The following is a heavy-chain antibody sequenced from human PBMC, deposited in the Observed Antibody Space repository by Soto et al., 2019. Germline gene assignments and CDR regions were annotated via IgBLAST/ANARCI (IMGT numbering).Heavy chain of an antibody. D-gene: IGHD3-3*01. J-gene: IGHJ6*03. CDR1: GYTFRGYS. Sequence: ASVKGSCKASGYTFRGYSITWVRQAPGHGLEWKGRISGYNGNTNYARTLRGRLTLTTDTSTSTAYMELRSLTSDDTAVYYCARDFFCSVARPWTYTDVRG. CDR3: ARDFFCSVARPWTYTDV. V-gene: IGHV1-18*04. CDR2: ISGYNGNT.